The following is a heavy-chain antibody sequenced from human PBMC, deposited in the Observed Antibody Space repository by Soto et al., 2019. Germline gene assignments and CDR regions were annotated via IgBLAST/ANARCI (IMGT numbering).Heavy chain of an antibody. D-gene: IGHD3-3*01. CDR3: ARRLGSDYDFWSGQKSYFDY. CDR2: IYHSGST. Sequence: SETLSLTCAVSGGSISSSNWWSWVRQPPGKGLEWIGEIYHSGSTNYNPSLKSRVTISVDKSKNQFSLKLSSVTAADTAVYYCARRLGSDYDFWSGQKSYFDYWGQGTLVTVSS. CDR1: GGSISSSNW. V-gene: IGHV4-4*02. J-gene: IGHJ4*02.